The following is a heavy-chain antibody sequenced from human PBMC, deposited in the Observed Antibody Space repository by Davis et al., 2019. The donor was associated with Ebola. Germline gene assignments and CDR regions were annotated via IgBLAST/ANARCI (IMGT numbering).Heavy chain of an antibody. CDR2: IYYSGSA. V-gene: IGHV4-59*08. Sequence: PSETLSLTCTVSGGSISSYYWSWIRQPPGKGLEWIGYIYYSGSANYNPSLKSRVTISVDTSKNQFSLKLSSVTAADTAVYYCARLGIVVTGWFDPWGQGTLVTVSS. J-gene: IGHJ5*02. D-gene: IGHD3-22*01. CDR3: ARLGIVVTGWFDP. CDR1: GGSISSYY.